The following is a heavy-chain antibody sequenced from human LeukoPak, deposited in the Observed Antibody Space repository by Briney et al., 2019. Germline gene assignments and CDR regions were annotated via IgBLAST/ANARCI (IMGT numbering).Heavy chain of an antibody. V-gene: IGHV3-21*01. CDR1: GFTFSSYS. Sequence: PGGSLRLSCAASGFTFSSYSMNWVRQAPGKGLEWVSSISSSSSYIYYADSVKGRFTISRDDAKNSLYLQMNSLRAEDTAVYYCASLDYYYYYMDVWGKGTTVTVSS. J-gene: IGHJ6*03. CDR3: ASLDYYYYYMDV. CDR2: ISSSSSYI.